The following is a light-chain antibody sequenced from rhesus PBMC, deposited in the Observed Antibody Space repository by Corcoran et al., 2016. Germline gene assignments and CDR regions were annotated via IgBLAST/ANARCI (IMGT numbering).Light chain of an antibody. CDR3: QHDYSTPLT. V-gene: IGKV1-25*01. CDR1: QGITND. Sequence: DIQMTQSPSSLSASVGDRVTITCRASQGITNDLAWYQLNPGETPKLLIYEASSFQSVIPSRFSCSGSGTDFTLTISSLQSEDFATYYCQHDYSTPLTFGGGTKVEIK. J-gene: IGKJ4*01. CDR2: EAS.